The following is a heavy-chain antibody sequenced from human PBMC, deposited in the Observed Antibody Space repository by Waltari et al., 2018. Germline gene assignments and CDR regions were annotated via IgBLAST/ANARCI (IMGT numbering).Heavy chain of an antibody. CDR2: IYFIVST. CDR1: GGSIIRLDYY. Sequence: QVQLQESGPGLVKPSQTLSLTCTVSGGSIIRLDYYWSWIRQPPGKGLELIGYIYFIVSTYYNPSLIMRVTTTVDTSTSQFSLKLSSVTVADTAVYFCARDNFSGGSCYSIWFVPWGQGTLVTVSS. J-gene: IGHJ5*02. CDR3: ARDNFSGGSCYSIWFVP. D-gene: IGHD2-15*01. V-gene: IGHV4-30-4*08.